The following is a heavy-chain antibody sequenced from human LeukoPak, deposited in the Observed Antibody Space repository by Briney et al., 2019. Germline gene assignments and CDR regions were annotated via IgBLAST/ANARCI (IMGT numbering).Heavy chain of an antibody. CDR3: ARAKRNGFDI. Sequence: GSLRLSCAASKFTFSSYAMHWIRQTPGKGLEWMAIISYDGGHKYYADSVKGRFTISRDNSKSTLYLQMNSLRAEDTAVYYCARAKRNGFDIWGQGTMVTVSS. V-gene: IGHV3-30*04. J-gene: IGHJ3*02. CDR2: ISYDGGHK. CDR1: KFTFSSYA.